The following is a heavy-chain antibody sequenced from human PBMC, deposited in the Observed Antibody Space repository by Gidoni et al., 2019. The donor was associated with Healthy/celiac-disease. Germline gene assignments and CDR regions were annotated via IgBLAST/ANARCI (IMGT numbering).Heavy chain of an antibody. V-gene: IGHV1-69*01. D-gene: IGHD4-17*01. Sequence: QLQLVQSGAEVKKPGCSVKFSCKASGGTLSSYAISWVRQAPGQGLEWMGGIIPIFGTATSAKKFQGRVTITADESTSTAYMELNSLRSEDTAVYYCACYSIEGNMTTVTPALGYWGQGTLVTVSS. J-gene: IGHJ4*02. CDR3: ACYSIEGNMTTVTPALGY. CDR1: GGTLSSYA. CDR2: IIPIFGTA.